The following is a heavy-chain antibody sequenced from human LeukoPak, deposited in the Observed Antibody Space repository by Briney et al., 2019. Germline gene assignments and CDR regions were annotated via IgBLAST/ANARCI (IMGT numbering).Heavy chain of an antibody. J-gene: IGHJ4*02. V-gene: IGHV5-51*01. D-gene: IGHD2-2*01. CDR1: GYSLTSYW. CDR3: ARLGCSSTSCQNYFDY. CDR2: IYPGDSDT. Sequence: GESLQISCQGSGYSLTSYWIGWVRQMPGKGLEWMGIIYPGDSDTRYSPSFQGQVTISADKSISTAYLQWSSLKASDTAMYYCARLGCSSTSCQNYFDYWGQGTLVTVSS.